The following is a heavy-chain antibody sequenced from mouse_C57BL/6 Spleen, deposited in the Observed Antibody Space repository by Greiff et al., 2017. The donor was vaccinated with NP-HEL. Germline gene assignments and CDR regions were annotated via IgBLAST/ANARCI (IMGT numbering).Heavy chain of an antibody. CDR2: ISSGGDYI. D-gene: IGHD4-1*01. CDR3: TRDDSGRGYYFDY. J-gene: IGHJ2*01. CDR1: GFTFSSYA. V-gene: IGHV5-9-1*02. Sequence: DVHLVESGEGLVKPGGSLKLSCAASGFTFSSYAMSWVRQTPEKRLEWVAYISSGGDYIYYADTVKGRFTISRDNARNTLYLQMSSLKSEDTAMYYCTRDDSGRGYYFDYWGQGTTLTVSS.